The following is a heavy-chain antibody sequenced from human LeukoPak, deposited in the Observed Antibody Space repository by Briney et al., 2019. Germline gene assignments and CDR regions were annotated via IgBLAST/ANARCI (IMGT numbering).Heavy chain of an antibody. J-gene: IGHJ5*02. CDR2: INHSGST. CDR3: ARHVGYSSSWYPGNWFDP. V-gene: IGHV4-34*01. CDR1: GFTFSSYS. Sequence: GSLRLSCAASGFTFSSYSMNWVRQPPGKGLEWIGEINHSGSTNYNPSLKSRVTISVDTSKNQFSLKLSSVTAADTAVYYCARHVGYSSSWYPGNWFDPWGQGTLVTVSS. D-gene: IGHD6-13*01.